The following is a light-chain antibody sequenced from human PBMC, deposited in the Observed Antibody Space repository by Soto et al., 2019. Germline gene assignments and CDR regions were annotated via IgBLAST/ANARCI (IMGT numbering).Light chain of an antibody. CDR2: SNN. V-gene: IGLV1-44*01. CDR1: SSNIGSNT. J-gene: IGLJ2*01. Sequence: QSVLTQPPSASGTPGQRVTISCSGSSSNIGSNTVNWYQQLPGTAPKLLIYSNNQRPSGVPDRFYGSKSGTSASLAISGLQSDDEADYYCAAWDDSLNGLVVFGGGTKVTVL. CDR3: AAWDDSLNGLVV.